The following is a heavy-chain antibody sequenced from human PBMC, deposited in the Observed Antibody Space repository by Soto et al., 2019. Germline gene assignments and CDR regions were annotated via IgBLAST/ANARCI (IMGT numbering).Heavy chain of an antibody. J-gene: IGHJ4*02. CDR1: GGSISSGGYY. CDR3: ARAGYYYDSSGYYPGNFDY. Sequence: PSETLSLTCTVSGGSISSGGYYWSWIRQHPGKGLEWIGYIYYSGSTYYNPSLKSRVTISVDTSKNQFSLKLSSVTAADTAVYYCARAGYYYDSSGYYPGNFDYWGQGTLVTVSS. CDR2: IYYSGST. V-gene: IGHV4-31*03. D-gene: IGHD3-22*01.